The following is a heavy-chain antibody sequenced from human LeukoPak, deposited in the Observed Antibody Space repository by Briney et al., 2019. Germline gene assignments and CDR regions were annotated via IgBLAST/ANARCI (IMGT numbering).Heavy chain of an antibody. CDR1: GYSFINYW. Sequence: GESLKISCKGSGYSFINYWVSWVRQVPGKGLEWMGIMYPGDSDTRYSPSFQGQVTISADKSISTAYLQWSSLKASDTAMYYCARPKSGSYDAFDIWGRGTMVTVSS. CDR2: MYPGDSDT. V-gene: IGHV5-51*01. D-gene: IGHD1-26*01. CDR3: ARPKSGSYDAFDI. J-gene: IGHJ3*02.